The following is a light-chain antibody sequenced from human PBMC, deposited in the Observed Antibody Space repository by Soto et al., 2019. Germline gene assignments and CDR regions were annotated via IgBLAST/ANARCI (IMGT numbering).Light chain of an antibody. CDR3: QQGPDWPLT. CDR2: GVS. V-gene: IGKV3-15*01. J-gene: IGKJ2*01. CDR1: QSISGE. Sequence: EIVMTQSPATLSVSPGERATLSCRASQSISGELAWYQQRPGQPPRLLIYGVSTRATGVPDRFSGSGSGSDLTLTISGLQSVDFAVYYCQQGPDWPLTFGQGTRLDI.